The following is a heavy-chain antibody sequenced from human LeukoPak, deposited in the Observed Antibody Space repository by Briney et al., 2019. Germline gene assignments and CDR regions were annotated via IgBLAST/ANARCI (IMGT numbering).Heavy chain of an antibody. J-gene: IGHJ3*02. D-gene: IGHD2-2*01. V-gene: IGHV3-48*02. Sequence: GGSLRLSCAASGCTFSCYSMNWVRQAPGKGLEWVSYISSRSSTIYYADSVKGRFTISRDNAKNSLYLQMNSLRDEDTAVYYCANFDIVVPLNMGVPFDIWGQGTMVTVSS. CDR2: ISSRSSTI. CDR1: GCTFSCYS. CDR3: ANFDIVVPLNMGVPFDI.